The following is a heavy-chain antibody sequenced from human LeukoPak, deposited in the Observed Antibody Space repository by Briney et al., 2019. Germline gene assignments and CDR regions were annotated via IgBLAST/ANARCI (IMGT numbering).Heavy chain of an antibody. D-gene: IGHD3-3*01. CDR1: GYTFTGYY. J-gene: IGHJ4*02. CDR3: ARDTTDYDFWSGYYRFDY. Sequence: SVKVSCKASGYTFTGYYMHWVRQAPGQGLEWMGWINPNSGGTNYAQKFQGRVTMTRDTSISTAYMELSRLRSDDTAVYYCARDTTDYDFWSGYYRFDYWGQGTLVTVSS. V-gene: IGHV1-2*02. CDR2: INPNSGGT.